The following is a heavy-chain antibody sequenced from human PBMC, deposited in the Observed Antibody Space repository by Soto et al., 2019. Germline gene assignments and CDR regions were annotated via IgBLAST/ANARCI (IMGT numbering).Heavy chain of an antibody. CDR3: ARNPTVTTPNYLDF. J-gene: IGHJ4*02. D-gene: IGHD4-17*01. V-gene: IGHV4-4*01. CDR1: DGSIRNHNW. CDR2: IYHSGST. Sequence: PSETLSLTCAVSDGSIRNHNWWSWVRQPPGKGLEWIGDIYHSGSTNSNPSLKSRVTISVDKSKNQFSLTLNSVTAADTALYCCARNPTVTTPNYLDFRGLGTLVTVSS.